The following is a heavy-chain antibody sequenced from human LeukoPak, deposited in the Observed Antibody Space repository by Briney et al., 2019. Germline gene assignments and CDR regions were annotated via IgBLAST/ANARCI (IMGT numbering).Heavy chain of an antibody. V-gene: IGHV3-20*04. Sequence: GGSLRLSCAASGFTFDDYGMSWVRQAPGKGLEWVSGINWNGGSTGYADSVKGRFAISRDNAKNSLYLQMNSLRAEDTALYYCARQNYYDSSGYYYGNDYYYMDVWGKGTTVTVSS. CDR1: GFTFDDYG. D-gene: IGHD3-22*01. J-gene: IGHJ6*03. CDR3: ARQNYYDSSGYYYGNDYYYMDV. CDR2: INWNGGST.